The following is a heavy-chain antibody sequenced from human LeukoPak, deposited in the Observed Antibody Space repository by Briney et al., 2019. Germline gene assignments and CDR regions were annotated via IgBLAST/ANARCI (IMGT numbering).Heavy chain of an antibody. CDR3: TKLILAAADTGDY. Sequence: PGGSLRLSCAASGFTFSNAWMSWVRQAPGKGLEWVGRIKSKTDSGTTDYAAPVKGRFTISRDDSKNTPYLQMNSLKTEDTAVYYCTKLILAAADTGDYWGQGTLVTVSS. CDR2: IKSKTDSGTT. V-gene: IGHV3-15*01. J-gene: IGHJ4*02. CDR1: GFTFSNAW. D-gene: IGHD6-13*01.